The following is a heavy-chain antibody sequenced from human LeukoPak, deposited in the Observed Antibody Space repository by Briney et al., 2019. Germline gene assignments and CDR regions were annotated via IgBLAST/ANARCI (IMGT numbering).Heavy chain of an antibody. CDR3: ARAVDTAMVMDAFDI. Sequence: GGSLRLSCAASGFTVSSNYMSWVRQAPGPGLEGVSVIYSGGSTYYADSVKGRFTISRDNSKNTLYLQMNSLRAEDTAVYYCARAVDTAMVMDAFDIWGQGTMVTVSS. CDR2: IYSGGST. CDR1: GFTVSSNY. D-gene: IGHD5-18*01. J-gene: IGHJ3*02. V-gene: IGHV3-66*02.